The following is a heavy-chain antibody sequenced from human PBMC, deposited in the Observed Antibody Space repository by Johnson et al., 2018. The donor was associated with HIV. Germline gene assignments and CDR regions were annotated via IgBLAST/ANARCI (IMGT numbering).Heavy chain of an antibody. J-gene: IGHJ3*02. CDR2: IRYDGSDK. V-gene: IGHV3-30*02. D-gene: IGHD3-3*01. Sequence: QVQLVESGGNVVRPGGSLRLSCAGSGFTFSSYGMHWVRQAPGKGLEWVSFIRYDGSDKHYADSVKGRFTISRDNSKNTVYLQTNSLRVEDTAVYYCTKDGQPYYNFWSASPDVFDIWGQGTMVSVSS. CDR3: TKDGQPYYNFWSASPDVFDI. CDR1: GFTFSSYG.